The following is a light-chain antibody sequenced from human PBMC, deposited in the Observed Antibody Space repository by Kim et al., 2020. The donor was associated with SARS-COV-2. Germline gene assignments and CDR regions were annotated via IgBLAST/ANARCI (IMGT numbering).Light chain of an antibody. CDR1: QSISNNY. Sequence: EIVLTQSPGTLSLSPGERATLSCRASQSISNNYLAWYQHKPGQAPRLLIYAASSRATGIPDRFSGSGSGTDFTLTISRLEPESFAVYYCQQYATAPLTFGHGTRLEIK. CDR2: AAS. J-gene: IGKJ5*01. CDR3: QQYATAPLT. V-gene: IGKV3-20*01.